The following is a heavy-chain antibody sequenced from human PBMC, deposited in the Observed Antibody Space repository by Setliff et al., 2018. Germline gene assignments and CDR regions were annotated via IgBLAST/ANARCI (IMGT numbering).Heavy chain of an antibody. Sequence: SETLSLTCTVSGGSISSGSYYWSWIRQPAGKGLEWIGHIYHSGSTYYNPSLKSRVTISVDTSKNQSSLKLSSVTAADTAVYYCARPYGSGSYYNLDDAFDIWGQGTMVTVSS. J-gene: IGHJ3*02. CDR2: IYHSGST. CDR1: GGSISSGSYY. D-gene: IGHD3-10*01. V-gene: IGHV4-61*09. CDR3: ARPYGSGSYYNLDDAFDI.